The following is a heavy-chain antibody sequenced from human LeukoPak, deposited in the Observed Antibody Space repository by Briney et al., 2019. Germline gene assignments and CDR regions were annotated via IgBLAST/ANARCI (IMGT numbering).Heavy chain of an antibody. J-gene: IGHJ4*02. CDR2: IYYSGST. Sequence: SETLSHTCTVSGGSISSYYWSWIRRPPGKGLEWIGYIYYSGSTYYNPSLKSRVTISVDTSKNQFSLKLSSVTAADTAVYYCARQGIGSYEFDYWGQGTLVTVPS. CDR1: GGSISSYY. V-gene: IGHV4-59*08. D-gene: IGHD1-26*01. CDR3: ARQGIGSYEFDY.